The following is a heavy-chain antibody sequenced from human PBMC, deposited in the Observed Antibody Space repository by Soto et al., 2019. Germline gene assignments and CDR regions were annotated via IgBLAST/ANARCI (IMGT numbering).Heavy chain of an antibody. V-gene: IGHV3-7*01. CDR1: GVSFGSFW. Sequence: GGSLRLSCSASGVSFGSFWMSWVRQAPGKGLEWVANIRQDGGEKYYSDSVKGRFTISRDNAKNSLYLQMNSLRVEDTAVYFCASGRGLHFWGQGTQVTVSS. D-gene: IGHD4-4*01. CDR2: IRQDGGEK. J-gene: IGHJ4*02. CDR3: ASGRGLHF.